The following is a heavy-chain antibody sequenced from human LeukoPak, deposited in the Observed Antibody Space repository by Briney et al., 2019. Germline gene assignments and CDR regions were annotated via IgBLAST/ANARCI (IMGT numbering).Heavy chain of an antibody. Sequence: ASVKVSCKVSGYTLTELSMHWVRQAPGKGLEWMGGFDPEDGETIYAQKFQGRVTMTEDTSTDTAYMELSSLRSEDTAVYYCARDQRLSGSYRNFDYWGQGTLVTVSS. V-gene: IGHV1-24*01. J-gene: IGHJ4*02. D-gene: IGHD1-26*01. CDR2: FDPEDGET. CDR3: ARDQRLSGSYRNFDY. CDR1: GYTLTELS.